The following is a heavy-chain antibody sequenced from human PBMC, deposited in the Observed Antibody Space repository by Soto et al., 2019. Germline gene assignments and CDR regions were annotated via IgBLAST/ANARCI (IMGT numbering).Heavy chain of an antibody. CDR2: INPSGGST. CDR3: ARFGYSSGFDY. Sequence: GASVKVSCKASGYSFSSYYMHWVRQAPGQGLEWMGIINPSGGSTTYAQKFQGRVTMTRDTSTSTVYMELSSLRSEDTAVYYCARFGYSSGFDYWGQGTQVTVSS. J-gene: IGHJ4*02. D-gene: IGHD6-19*01. V-gene: IGHV1-46*03. CDR1: GYSFSSYY.